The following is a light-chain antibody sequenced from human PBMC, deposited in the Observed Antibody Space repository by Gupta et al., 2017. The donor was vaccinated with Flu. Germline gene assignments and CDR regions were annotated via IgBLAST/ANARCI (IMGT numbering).Light chain of an antibody. V-gene: IGKV1-5*03. J-gene: IGKJ2*01. CDR3: QQYNSYSYT. CDR1: QSSSSW. CDR2: KAS. Sequence: DIQMTQSPSTLSASVGDRVTITCRASQSSSSWLAWYQQKPGKAPKLLIYKASSLESGVPSRFSGSGSVTEFTLTISSLQPDDFATYYCQQYNSYSYTFGQGTKLEIK.